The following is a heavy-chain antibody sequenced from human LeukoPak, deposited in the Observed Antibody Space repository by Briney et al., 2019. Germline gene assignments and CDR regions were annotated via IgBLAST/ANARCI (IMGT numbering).Heavy chain of an antibody. CDR1: GFTFSDYY. CDR3: STSYSSSWPLDY. CDR2: ISSSGSTI. V-gene: IGHV3-11*01. D-gene: IGHD6-13*01. Sequence: SPGGSLRLSCAASGFTFSDYYMSWIRQAPGKGLEWVSYISSSGSTIYYADSVKGRFTISRDNAKNSLYLQMNSLRAEDTAVYYCSTSYSSSWPLDYWGQGTPVTVSS. J-gene: IGHJ4*02.